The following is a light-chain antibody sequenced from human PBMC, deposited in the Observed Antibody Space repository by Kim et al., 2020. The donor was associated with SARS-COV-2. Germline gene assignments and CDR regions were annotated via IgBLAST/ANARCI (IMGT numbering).Light chain of an antibody. V-gene: IGKV1-33*01. J-gene: IGKJ3*01. CDR1: QDIGDY. Sequence: ASVGYRVTISCQASQDIGDYLNSYQQKPGKAPPLLIHDASLLERGVPSRFIGSGSGTDYTLTIDSLQPEDVATYYCQQYDVLPPTFGPGTKVDIK. CDR2: DAS. CDR3: QQYDVLPPT.